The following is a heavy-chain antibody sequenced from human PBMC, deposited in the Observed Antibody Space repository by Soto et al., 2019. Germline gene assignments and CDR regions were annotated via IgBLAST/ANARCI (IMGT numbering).Heavy chain of an antibody. CDR2: MNPNSGNT. J-gene: IGHJ4*02. Sequence: ASVKVSCKASGYTFTSYDINWVRQATGQGLEWMGWMNPNSGNTGYAQKFQGRVTMTRNTSTSTVYMELSSLRSEDTAVYYCARDGSAVYDSSGYYLGYWGQGTLVTVSS. CDR3: ARDGSAVYDSSGYYLGY. V-gene: IGHV1-8*01. CDR1: GYTFTSYD. D-gene: IGHD3-22*01.